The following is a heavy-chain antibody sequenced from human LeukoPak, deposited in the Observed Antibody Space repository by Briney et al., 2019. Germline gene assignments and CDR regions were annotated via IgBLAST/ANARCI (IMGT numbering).Heavy chain of an antibody. V-gene: IGHV4-39*07. J-gene: IGHJ5*02. D-gene: IGHD3-22*01. CDR2: ISYSGST. CDR3: ARRRVPLPRITMIVPQGAGFDP. CDR1: GGSISSTSYY. Sequence: SETLSLTCTVSGGSISSTSYYWGWIRQPPGKGLDWIGTISYSGSTYYNPSLKSRVTMSVDTSTNQFSLKLSSVTAADTAVYYCARRRVPLPRITMIVPQGAGFDPWGQGTLVTVSS.